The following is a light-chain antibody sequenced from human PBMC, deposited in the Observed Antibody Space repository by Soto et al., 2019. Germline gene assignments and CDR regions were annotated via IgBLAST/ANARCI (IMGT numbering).Light chain of an antibody. CDR3: QHYNSYSEA. CDR2: GAS. V-gene: IGKV1-39*01. CDR1: QTISTY. J-gene: IGKJ1*01. Sequence: DIHMTQSPSPLSASVGDRVTITCRASQTISTYLNWYQQKPGKAPKLLIYGASSLQSGVPSRFSGSGSGTDFTLTISSLQPEDFGTYYCQHYNSYSEAFGQGTKVDI.